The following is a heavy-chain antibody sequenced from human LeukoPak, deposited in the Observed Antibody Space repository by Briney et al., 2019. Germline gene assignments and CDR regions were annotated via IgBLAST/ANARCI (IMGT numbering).Heavy chain of an antibody. CDR3: ATGGYSGLFLFNY. V-gene: IGHV3-23*01. CDR1: GFNFGNYA. J-gene: IGHJ4*02. CDR2: VSDGGGST. D-gene: IGHD1-26*01. Sequence: GGSLRLSCAASGFNFGNYAMCWVRQAPGKGLEWVSGVSDGGGSTHYADSVKGRFTISRDTSKNTLYLQMNSLRVEDTAIYFCATGGYSGLFLFNYWGQGTLVTVSS.